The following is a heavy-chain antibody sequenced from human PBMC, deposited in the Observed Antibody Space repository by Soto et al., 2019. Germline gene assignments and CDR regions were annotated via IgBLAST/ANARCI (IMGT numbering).Heavy chain of an antibody. CDR3: ARHHYSRASSGSFRY. J-gene: IGHJ4*02. CDR1: DYSIGRSNYF. D-gene: IGHD6-19*01. V-gene: IGHV4-39*01. CDR2: IFYSGNT. Sequence: SENLSLTCSVSDYSIGRSNYFWGWIRQPPGKGLEWIGNIFYSGNTHYNPSLKSRVTISLDTSNHHFSLRVSSVTAADTAVYHCARHHYSRASSGSFRYWSPGALVIGSS.